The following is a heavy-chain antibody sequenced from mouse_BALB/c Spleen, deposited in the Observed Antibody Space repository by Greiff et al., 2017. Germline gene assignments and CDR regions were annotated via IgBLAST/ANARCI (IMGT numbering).Heavy chain of an antibody. CDR3: ARGELWSLDY. J-gene: IGHJ2*01. CDR1: GFTFSSFG. D-gene: IGHD1-1*02. V-gene: IGHV5-17*02. CDR2: ISSGSSTI. Sequence: EVHLVESGGGLVQPGGSRKLSCAASGFTFSSFGMHWVRQAPEKGLEWVSYISSGSSTIYYADTVKGRFTISRDNPKNTLFLQMTSLRSEDTAMYYCARGELWSLDYWGQGTTLTVSS.